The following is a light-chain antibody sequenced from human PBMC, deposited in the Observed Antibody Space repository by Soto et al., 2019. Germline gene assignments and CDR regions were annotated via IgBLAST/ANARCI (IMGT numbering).Light chain of an antibody. J-gene: IGKJ1*01. V-gene: IGKV1-5*01. CDR1: QRISGW. CDR3: QQYDTYSAT. Sequence: DIQMTQSPSTLSASLGDTVTITCRASQRISGWLAWYQQKPGKAPQLLIYDASSLRRGVPSRFSGSYSGTEFTLTISSLQPDDFATYYCQQYDTYSATFGPGTKVDI. CDR2: DAS.